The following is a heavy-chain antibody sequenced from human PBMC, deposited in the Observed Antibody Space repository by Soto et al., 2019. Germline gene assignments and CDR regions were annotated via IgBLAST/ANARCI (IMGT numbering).Heavy chain of an antibody. V-gene: IGHV1-3*05. J-gene: IGHJ4*02. Sequence: QVQLVQSGAEEKKPGASVKVSCKASGYTFTSYAMHWVRQAPGQRLEWMAWINAGNGNTKYSQKFQGRVTINRDTSASTAYMERSSLRSEDTAVYYCARAPGGSSSFVDYWGQGTLVTVSS. CDR2: INAGNGNT. D-gene: IGHD6-6*01. CDR1: GYTFTSYA. CDR3: ARAPGGSSSFVDY.